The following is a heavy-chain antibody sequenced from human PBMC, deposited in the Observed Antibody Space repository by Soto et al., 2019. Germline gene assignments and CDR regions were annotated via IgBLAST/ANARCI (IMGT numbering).Heavy chain of an antibody. V-gene: IGHV4-30-2*01. CDR2: IYDSGTT. CDR3: AREYSSTYSRYFDY. Sequence: PSETLSLTCTVSGASISSGDYFWTWIRQPPGKGLEWIGYIYDSGTTYYNPSLKSRVTISVDRSKNQFSLNLRSVTAADTAVYYCAREYSSTYSRYFDYWGQGTLVTVSS. J-gene: IGHJ4*02. D-gene: IGHD4-4*01. CDR1: GASISSGDYF.